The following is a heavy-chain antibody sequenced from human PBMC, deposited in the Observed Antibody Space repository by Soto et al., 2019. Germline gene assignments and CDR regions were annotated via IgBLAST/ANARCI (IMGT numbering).Heavy chain of an antibody. Sequence: QVQLVESGGAVVQPGRSLRLSCAASGSTFSSYDIHWVRQAPGKGLEWVAHISPDGTNAYYADSVKGRFTISRDNARNTVYLQVNSLRPEDTAVYHCVRGPSHGAFDIWGQRTQVTVSS. V-gene: IGHV3-30-3*01. CDR3: VRGPSHGAFDI. CDR1: GSTFSSYD. CDR2: ISPDGTNA. J-gene: IGHJ3*02.